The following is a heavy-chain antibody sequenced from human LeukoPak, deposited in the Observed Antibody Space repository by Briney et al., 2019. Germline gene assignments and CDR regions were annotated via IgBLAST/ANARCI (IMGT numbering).Heavy chain of an antibody. D-gene: IGHD3-22*01. J-gene: IGHJ4*02. Sequence: ASVKVSCKASGYTFTCYYMHWVRQAPGQGLEWMGWINPNSGGTNYAQKFQGRVTMTRDTSISTAYMELSRLRSDDTAVYYCARSDYYDSSGYYYDYWGQGTLVTVSS. CDR2: INPNSGGT. CDR1: GYTFTCYY. V-gene: IGHV1-2*02. CDR3: ARSDYYDSSGYYYDY.